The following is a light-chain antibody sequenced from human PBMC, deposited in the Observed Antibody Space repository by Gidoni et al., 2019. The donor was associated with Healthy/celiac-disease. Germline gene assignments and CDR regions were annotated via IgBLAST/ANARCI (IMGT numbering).Light chain of an antibody. Sequence: QSVLTQPPSASVTPGQRVTISCSGSSSNIGSNTVNWYQQLPGTAPKLLIYSNNQRPSGDPDRFSGSKSGTSASLAISGLQSEDEADYYCAAWDDSLNGWVFGGGTKLTVL. CDR3: AAWDDSLNGWV. V-gene: IGLV1-44*01. CDR2: SNN. J-gene: IGLJ3*02. CDR1: SSNIGSNT.